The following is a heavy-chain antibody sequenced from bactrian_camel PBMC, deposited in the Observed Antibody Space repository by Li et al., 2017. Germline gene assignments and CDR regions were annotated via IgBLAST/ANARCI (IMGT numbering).Heavy chain of an antibody. CDR3: ANSFVG. CDR1: GFTFSSNA. Sequence: VQLVESGGGLVQPGGSLRLSCAASGFTFSSNAMNWVRQAPGKGLEWVSDINSSGRSTNYADSVKGRFTISRDNAKNTLYLQLNSLTREDSAMYYCANSFVGWGQGTQVTVS. D-gene: IGHD5*01. V-gene: IGHV3S42*01. CDR2: INSSGRST. J-gene: IGHJ4*01.